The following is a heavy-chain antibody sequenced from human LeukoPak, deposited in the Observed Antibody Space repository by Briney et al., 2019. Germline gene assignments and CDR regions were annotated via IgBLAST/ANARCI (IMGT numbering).Heavy chain of an antibody. J-gene: IGHJ4*02. CDR1: GGSISSYY. V-gene: IGHV4-59*12. CDR2: IYYSGST. Sequence: SETLSLTCTVSGGSISSYYWSWIRQPPGKGLEWIAYIYYSGSTNYNPSLKSRVTISVDTSKNQFSLKLSSVTAADTAVYYCARAALVRGVIIDFDYWGQGTLVTVSS. D-gene: IGHD3-10*01. CDR3: ARAALVRGVIIDFDY.